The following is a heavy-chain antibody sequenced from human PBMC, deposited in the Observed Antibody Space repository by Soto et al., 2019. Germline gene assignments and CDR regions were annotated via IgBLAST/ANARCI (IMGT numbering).Heavy chain of an antibody. CDR3: AESRGCSSTSCYYYYYMDV. J-gene: IGHJ6*03. CDR1: GFTFSSYD. CDR2: ISGSGGST. Sequence: GGSLRLSCAASGFTFSSYDMSWVRQAPGKGLEWVSAISGSGGSTYYADSVKGRFTISRDNSKNTLYLQMNSLRAEDTAVYYCAESRGCSSTSCYYYYYMDVWGKGTTVTVSS. V-gene: IGHV3-23*01. D-gene: IGHD2-2*01.